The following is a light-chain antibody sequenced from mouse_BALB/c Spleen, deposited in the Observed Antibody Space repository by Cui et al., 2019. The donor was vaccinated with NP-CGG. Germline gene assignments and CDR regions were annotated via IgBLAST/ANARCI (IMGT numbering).Light chain of an antibody. CDR2: GTN. J-gene: IGLJ1*01. CDR3: GLWYTNHWV. V-gene: IGLV1*01. Sequence: QAVLTQESALTTSPGETVTLTCRSSTGAVTTSNYANWVQEKPDHLFTGLIGGTNNRAPGVPARFSGSLIGDKAALTITGAQTEDAAIYFCGLWYTNHWVFGGGTKLTVL. CDR1: TGAVTTSNY.